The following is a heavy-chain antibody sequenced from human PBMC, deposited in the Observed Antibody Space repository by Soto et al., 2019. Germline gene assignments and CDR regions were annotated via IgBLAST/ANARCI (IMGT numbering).Heavy chain of an antibody. CDR3: AHSACSGGTCYLFDH. CDR1: GFSLTTSGVG. D-gene: IGHD2-15*01. Sequence: QITLKESGPTLVKPTQTLTLTCTVSGFSLTTSGVGVGWIRQPPGKAPEWLALIYWDGIERYSPSLRSRLTITMDTSKNQVVLTMTTMDPVDTATYYCAHSACSGGTCYLFDHWGQGTPVIVSS. J-gene: IGHJ4*02. CDR2: IYWDGIE. V-gene: IGHV2-5*02.